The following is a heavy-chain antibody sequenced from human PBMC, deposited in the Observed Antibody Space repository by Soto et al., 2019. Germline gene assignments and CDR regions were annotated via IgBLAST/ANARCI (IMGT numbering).Heavy chain of an antibody. V-gene: IGHV4-59*02. D-gene: IGHD2-8*01. CDR2: LYSTGST. J-gene: IGHJ4*02. CDR1: GASVSRYY. Sequence: QVQLQESGPGLVKPSETLSLTCTVSGASVSRYYVAWIRQSPGKGLEWIGFLYSTGSTNYNSSLKSRVTISVDTSKTQFSLRLSSVTAADTAVYYCARRVSAYYYFWGQGTRVTVSS. CDR3: ARRVSAYYYF.